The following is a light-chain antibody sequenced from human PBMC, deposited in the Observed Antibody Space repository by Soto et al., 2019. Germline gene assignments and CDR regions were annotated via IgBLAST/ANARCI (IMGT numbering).Light chain of an antibody. CDR1: SSNIGTSS. Sequence: QSALTQPPSASGTPGQTVIISCSGSSSNIGTSSVHWYKHLPGTAPKPLIYTNDQRPSGVPDRFSGSKSGTSASLAISGLQSEDEADYYCAVWDDSLNGHVFGAGTKVTVL. J-gene: IGLJ1*01. V-gene: IGLV1-44*01. CDR3: AVWDDSLNGHV. CDR2: TND.